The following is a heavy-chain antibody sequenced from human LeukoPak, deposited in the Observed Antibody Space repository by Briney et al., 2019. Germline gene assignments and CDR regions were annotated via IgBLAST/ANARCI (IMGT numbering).Heavy chain of an antibody. CDR2: IYAGANT. CDR3: ARYPGRAAAVPRFDY. D-gene: IGHD6-13*01. Sequence: GXGLEWVGVIYAGANTYYADSVQGRFSISRDSYNHTLYLQMNSLSPEDTAVYYCARYPGRAAAVPRFDYWGQGTLVTVSS. V-gene: IGHV3-66*01. J-gene: IGHJ4*02.